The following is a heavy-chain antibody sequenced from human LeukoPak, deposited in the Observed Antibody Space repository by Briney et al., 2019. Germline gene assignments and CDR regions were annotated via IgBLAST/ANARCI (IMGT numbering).Heavy chain of an antibody. V-gene: IGHV3-23*01. CDR3: AKPVAVRYLDY. CDR1: GFTFSEYA. Sequence: PGGSLRLSCAASGFTFSEYAMTWVRLAPGKGLEWVSGISGSGSGTYYADSVKGRFTISRDNSKNTLYLQMNSLRAEDTAIYYCAKPVAVRYLDYWGQGTPVTVSS. D-gene: IGHD3-10*01. CDR2: ISGSGSGT. J-gene: IGHJ4*02.